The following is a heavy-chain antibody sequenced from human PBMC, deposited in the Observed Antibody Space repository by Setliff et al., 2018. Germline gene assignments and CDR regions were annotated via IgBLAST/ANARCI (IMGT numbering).Heavy chain of an antibody. Sequence: SGPTLVNPTKTLTLTCTFSGFSLSTSGMCVSWIRQPPGKALEWLARIDWDDDKYYSTSLKTRLTISKDTSKNQVVLTMTNMDPVDTATYYCARIYCSGGSCYLDYWGQGTLVTVSS. CDR2: IDWDDDK. CDR3: ARIYCSGGSCYLDY. J-gene: IGHJ4*02. D-gene: IGHD2-15*01. CDR1: GFSLSTSGMC. V-gene: IGHV2-70*11.